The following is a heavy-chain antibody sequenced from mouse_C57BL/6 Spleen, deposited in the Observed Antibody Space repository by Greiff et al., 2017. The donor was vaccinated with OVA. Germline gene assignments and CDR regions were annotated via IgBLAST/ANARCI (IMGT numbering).Heavy chain of an antibody. D-gene: IGHD1-1*01. CDR1: GFSLTSYG. CDR2: IWSGGST. CDR3: ASNYERGAWFAY. Sequence: VKLMESGPGLVQPSQSLSITCTVSGFSLTSYGVHWVRQSPGKGLEWLGVIWSGGSTDYNAAFISRLSISKDNSKSHVFFKMNSLQADDKAIYYCASNYERGAWFAYWGQGTLVTVSA. J-gene: IGHJ3*01. V-gene: IGHV2-2*01.